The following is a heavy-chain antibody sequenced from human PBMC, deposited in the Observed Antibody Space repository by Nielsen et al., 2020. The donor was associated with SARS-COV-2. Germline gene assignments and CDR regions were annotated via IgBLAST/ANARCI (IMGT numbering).Heavy chain of an antibody. CDR3: AKDWTAIVVVPSGGVDY. V-gene: IGHV3-30*18. CDR2: ISYDGSNK. D-gene: IGHD2-15*01. CDR1: GFTFSTYG. J-gene: IGHJ4*02. Sequence: GEYLKIYCAASGFTFSTYGMHWVRQAPGKGLEWVAAISYDGSNKYYVDSVKGRFTISRDNSKNTLYLQMSSLREEDTAVYYCAKDWTAIVVVPSGGVDYWGQGTLVTVSS.